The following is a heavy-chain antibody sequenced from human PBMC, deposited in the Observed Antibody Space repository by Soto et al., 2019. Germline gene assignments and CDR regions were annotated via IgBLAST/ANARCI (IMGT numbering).Heavy chain of an antibody. V-gene: IGHV3-11*06. CDR3: ARDGGEVIPAAIGGGYGMDV. D-gene: IGHD2-2*01. Sequence: GGSLRLSCAASGFTFSDYYMSWIRQAPGKGLEWISYISGSNIYTNYADSVKGRFTISRDNANNSLYLQMDSLRVEDTAVYYSARDGGEVIPAAIGGGYGMDVWGQGTTVTVSS. CDR2: ISGSNIYT. CDR1: GFTFSDYY. J-gene: IGHJ6*02.